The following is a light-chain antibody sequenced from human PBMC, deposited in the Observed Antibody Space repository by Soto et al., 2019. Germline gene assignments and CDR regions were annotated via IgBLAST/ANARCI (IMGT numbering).Light chain of an antibody. J-gene: IGLJ2*01. V-gene: IGLV2-8*01. CDR3: SSYAGSNTVV. CDR2: EVS. CDR1: SSDVGGYNY. Sequence: QSALTQPPSASGSPGQSVTISCTGTSSDVGGYNYVSWYQQHPGIAPKLMIYEVSKRPSGVPDRFSGSKSGNTASLTVSGLQAEDEADYYCSSYAGSNTVVFGGGTKLTVL.